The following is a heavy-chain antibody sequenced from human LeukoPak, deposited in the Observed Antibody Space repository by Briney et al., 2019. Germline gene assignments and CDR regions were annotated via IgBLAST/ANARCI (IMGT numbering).Heavy chain of an antibody. CDR3: TTDFRPSSGYYSKDY. V-gene: IGHV3-15*01. CDR2: IKSKTDGGTT. D-gene: IGHD3-22*01. Sequence: GGSLRLSCAASGFTFSNAWMSWVRQAPGKGLEWVGRIKSKTDGGTTDYAAPVKGRFTISRDDSKNTLYLQMNSLKTEDTAVYYCTTDFRPSSGYYSKDYWGQGTLVTVSS. CDR1: GFTFSNAW. J-gene: IGHJ4*02.